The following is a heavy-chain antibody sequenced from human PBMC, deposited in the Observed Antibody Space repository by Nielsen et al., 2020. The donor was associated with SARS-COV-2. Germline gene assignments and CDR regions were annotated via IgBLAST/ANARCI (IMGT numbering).Heavy chain of an antibody. CDR2: IKSKTDGGTT. D-gene: IGHD4-17*01. Sequence: GESLKISCAASGFTFSNAWMSWVRQAPGKGLEWVGRIKSKTDGGTTDYAAPVKGRFTISRDDSKNTLYLQMNSLKTEDTAVYYCTTDPRGDYDPDAFDIWGQGTMVTVSS. CDR1: GFTFSNAW. J-gene: IGHJ3*02. V-gene: IGHV3-15*01. CDR3: TTDPRGDYDPDAFDI.